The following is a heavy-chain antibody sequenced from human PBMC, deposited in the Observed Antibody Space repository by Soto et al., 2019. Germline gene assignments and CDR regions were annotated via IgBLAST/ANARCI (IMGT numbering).Heavy chain of an antibody. D-gene: IGHD2-8*01. CDR2: IYYSGST. CDR3: ARLRTNPLGEYMDV. V-gene: IGHV4-59*08. Sequence: SETLSLTCTVSGGSISSYYWSWIRQPPGKGLEWIGYIYYSGSTNYNPSLKSRVTISVDTSKNQFSLKLSSVTAADTAVYYCARLRTNPLGEYMDVWGKGTTVTVSS. J-gene: IGHJ6*03. CDR1: GGSISSYY.